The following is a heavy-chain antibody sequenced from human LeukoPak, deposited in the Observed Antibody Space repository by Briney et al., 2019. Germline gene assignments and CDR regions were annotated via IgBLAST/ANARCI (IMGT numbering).Heavy chain of an antibody. CDR2: IYYSGST. Sequence: PSETLSLTCTVSGGSISSYYWSWLRQPPGKGLEWIGYIYYSGSTNYNPSLKSRVTMSVDTSKNQFSLKLSSVTAADTAVYYCARSGPNNWFDPWGQGTLVTVSS. V-gene: IGHV4-59*12. J-gene: IGHJ5*02. CDR1: GGSISSYY. D-gene: IGHD3-10*01. CDR3: ARSGPNNWFDP.